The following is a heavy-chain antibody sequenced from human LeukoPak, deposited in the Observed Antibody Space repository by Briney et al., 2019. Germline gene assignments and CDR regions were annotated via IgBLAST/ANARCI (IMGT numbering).Heavy chain of an antibody. J-gene: IGHJ4*02. CDR3: TRRGGEIGFDY. Sequence: GGSLRLSCAASGFTFSGSAMHWVRQAPGKGLEWVGRIRSKANSYATAYAASVKGRFTISRDDSKNTAYLQMNSLKTEDTAVYYCTRRGGEIGFDYWGQGTLVTVSS. CDR2: IRSKANSYAT. D-gene: IGHD3-10*01. V-gene: IGHV3-73*01. CDR1: GFTFSGSA.